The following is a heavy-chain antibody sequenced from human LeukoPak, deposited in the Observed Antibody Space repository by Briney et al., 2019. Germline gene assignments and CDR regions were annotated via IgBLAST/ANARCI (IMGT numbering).Heavy chain of an antibody. J-gene: IGHJ4*02. CDR3: ARLKATVSIHAYFDS. D-gene: IGHD4-17*01. CDR1: GGSFSSYY. Sequence: SETLSLTCTVSGGSFSSYYWTWIRQPPGKGLEWIGYIDHGGSTNYNPSLRSRVSISSDTSKIQFPLELTSVTAADTAVYYCARLKATVSIHAYFDSWGQGTLVTVSS. CDR2: IDHGGST. V-gene: IGHV4-59*01.